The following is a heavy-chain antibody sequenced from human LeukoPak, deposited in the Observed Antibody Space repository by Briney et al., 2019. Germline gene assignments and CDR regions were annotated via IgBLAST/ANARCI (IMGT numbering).Heavy chain of an antibody. D-gene: IGHD2-8*02. CDR1: GGSISSYY. CDR3: ARSLVGNWFDP. Sequence: PSETLSLTCTVSGGSISSYYWSCIRQPPGKGLEWIGYIYYSGSTNYNPSLKSRVTISVDTSKNQFSLKLSSVTAADTAVYYCARSLVGNWFDPWGQEPWSPSPQ. V-gene: IGHV4-59*01. J-gene: IGHJ5*02. CDR2: IYYSGST.